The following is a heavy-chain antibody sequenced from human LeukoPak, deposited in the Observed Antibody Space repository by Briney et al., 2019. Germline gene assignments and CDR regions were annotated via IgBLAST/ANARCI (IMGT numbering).Heavy chain of an antibody. Sequence: PSETLSLTCTVSGGSVSSGNYYWSWIRQPPGKGLEWIGYIYYSGSTNYNPSLKSRVTISVETSKNQFSLQLSSVTAADTAVYYCAREGSSSSYYYYGIDVWGQGTTVTVSS. CDR3: AREGSSSSYYYYGIDV. D-gene: IGHD6-6*01. V-gene: IGHV4-61*01. J-gene: IGHJ6*02. CDR1: GGSVSSGNYY. CDR2: IYYSGST.